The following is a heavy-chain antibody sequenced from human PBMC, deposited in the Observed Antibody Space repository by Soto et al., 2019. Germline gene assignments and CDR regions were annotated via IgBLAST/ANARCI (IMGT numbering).Heavy chain of an antibody. D-gene: IGHD1-1*01. J-gene: IGHJ5*02. V-gene: IGHV3-73*01. Sequence: HPGGSLRLSCVASGFTFSDSAIHWVRQASGKGLEWVGRIRSNAKNYATAYVASVKGRFTISRDDSKNTAYLQMNSLKTEDTAVYYCTRLQEDGIRRFDPWGQGTLVTVSS. CDR1: GFTFSDSA. CDR2: IRSNAKNYAT. CDR3: TRLQEDGIRRFDP.